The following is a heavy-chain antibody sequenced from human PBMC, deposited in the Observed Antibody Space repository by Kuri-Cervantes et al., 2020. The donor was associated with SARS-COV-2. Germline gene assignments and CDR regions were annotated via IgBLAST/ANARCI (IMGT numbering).Heavy chain of an antibody. Sequence: ASVKVSCKASGYTFNIYDINWVRQAPGQGLEWMGWINPNSGVTGYAQKFQGRVIMTRDTSRSTAYMELSSLRSEDTAVYYCARDPAWTGDGPWGQGTLVTVSS. CDR1: GYTFNIYD. V-gene: IGHV1-8*02. J-gene: IGHJ5*02. CDR3: ARDPAWTGDGP. CDR2: INPNSGVT. D-gene: IGHD3/OR15-3a*01.